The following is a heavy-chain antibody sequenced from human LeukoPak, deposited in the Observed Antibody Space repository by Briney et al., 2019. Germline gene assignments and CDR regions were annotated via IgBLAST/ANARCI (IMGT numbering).Heavy chain of an antibody. D-gene: IGHD6-13*01. CDR2: ISGSGGST. CDR1: GFSFSSDA. V-gene: IGHV3-23*01. CDR3: AKDPLPQQLLTKSWITSEYFQH. J-gene: IGHJ1*01. Sequence: GGSLRLSCAASGFSFSSDAMRWVRQAPGKGLEWVAAISGSGGSTYYADSVKGRFTISRDNSKNTLYLQMNSLRAEDTAVYYCAKDPLPQQLLTKSWITSEYFQHWGQGTLVTVSS.